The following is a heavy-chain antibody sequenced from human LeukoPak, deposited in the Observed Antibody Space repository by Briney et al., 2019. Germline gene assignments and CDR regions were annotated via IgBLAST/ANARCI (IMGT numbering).Heavy chain of an antibody. Sequence: GGSLRLSCAASGFTFSSYSMNWVRQPPGKGLEWVSSISSSSSYIYYADSVKGRFTISRDNAKNSLYLQMNSLRAEDTAVYYCARPLPPGYSSSWYEDWYFDLWGRGTLVTVSS. V-gene: IGHV3-21*01. CDR2: ISSSSSYI. CDR3: ARPLPPGYSSSWYEDWYFDL. J-gene: IGHJ2*01. CDR1: GFTFSSYS. D-gene: IGHD6-13*01.